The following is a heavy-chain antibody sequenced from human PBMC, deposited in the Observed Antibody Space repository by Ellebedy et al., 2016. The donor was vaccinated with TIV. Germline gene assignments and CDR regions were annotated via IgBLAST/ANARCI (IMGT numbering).Heavy chain of an antibody. J-gene: IGHJ4*02. D-gene: IGHD2-15*01. CDR1: RDSMCSYY. V-gene: IGHV4-4*08. CDR2: THCNGRS. CDR3: ARGLYDERYKSGGRVVYFDN. Sequence: MPSETLSLTCALSRDSMCSYYWSWIRQSLGKGLEWLGYTHCNGRSNNSPSLKSRVTLSLDTSKKQFSLRLTSVTTADTAVYYCARGLYDERYKSGGRVVYFDNWGQGTLVPVSS.